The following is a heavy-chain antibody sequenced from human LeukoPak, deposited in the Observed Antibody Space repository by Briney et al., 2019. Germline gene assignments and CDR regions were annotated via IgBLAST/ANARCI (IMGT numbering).Heavy chain of an antibody. V-gene: IGHV1-2*02. D-gene: IGHD3-3*01. CDR1: GYTFTGYY. CDR2: INPNSGGT. Sequence: WASVKVSCKASGYTFTGYYMHWVRQAPGQGLEWMGWINPNSGGTNYAQKFQGRVTMTRDTSISTAYMELSRLRSDDTAVYYCARGKLRFLEWLLRPYFDYWGQGTLVTVS. J-gene: IGHJ4*02. CDR3: ARGKLRFLEWLLRPYFDY.